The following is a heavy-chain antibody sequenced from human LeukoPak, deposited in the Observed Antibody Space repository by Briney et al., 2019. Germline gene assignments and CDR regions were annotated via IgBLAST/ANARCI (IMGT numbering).Heavy chain of an antibody. V-gene: IGHV3-7*05. CDR1: GFTFSSYW. CDR3: ASYHYSWNDAGNY. D-gene: IGHD1-20*01. J-gene: IGHJ4*02. Sequence: GGSLRLSCAASGFTFSSYWMNWVRQAPGKGLEWVANIKQDGSEKYYVDSVKGRFTISRDNAKNSLFLQMNSLRADDTAVYYCASYHYSWNDAGNYWGQGALVTVSS. CDR2: IKQDGSEK.